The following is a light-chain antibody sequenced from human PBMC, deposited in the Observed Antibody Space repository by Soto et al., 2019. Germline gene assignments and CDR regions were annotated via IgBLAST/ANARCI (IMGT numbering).Light chain of an antibody. V-gene: IGKV1-33*01. J-gene: IGKJ2*01. CDR1: QDISNY. CDR2: DAS. Sequence: DIQMTQSPSSLSASVGDRVTITCQASQDISNYLNWYQQKPGKAPKLLLYDASNLETGVPSRFSGSGSGTDFTFTISSLQPEDIATYYCQQYNNLQYTFGQGTKLEIK. CDR3: QQYNNLQYT.